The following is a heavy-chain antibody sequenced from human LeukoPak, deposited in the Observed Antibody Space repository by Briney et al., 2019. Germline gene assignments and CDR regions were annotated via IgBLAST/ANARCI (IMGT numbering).Heavy chain of an antibody. Sequence: PGGSLRLSCAASGFTLSSYAMSWVRQAPGKGLEWVSSISASGGSTNYADSVKGRFTISRDNSKNTVYLQMNSLRAEDTAVYYCAKVMKGSERLTMVRGVIIKTAGLYYMDVWSKGTTVTVSS. CDR1: GFTLSSYA. D-gene: IGHD3-10*01. CDR2: ISASGGST. V-gene: IGHV3-23*01. CDR3: AKVMKGSERLTMVRGVIIKTAGLYYMDV. J-gene: IGHJ6*03.